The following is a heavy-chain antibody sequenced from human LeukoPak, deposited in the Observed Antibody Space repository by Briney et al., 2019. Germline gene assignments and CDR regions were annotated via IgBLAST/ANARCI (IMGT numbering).Heavy chain of an antibody. Sequence: GGSLRLSCAASGFTFGSYSMSWVRQAPGKGLEWVSYISSSGSTIYYADSVKGRFTISRDNAKNSLYLQMNSLRAEDTAVYYCARDDYCSGGSCRHFDYWGQGTLVTVSS. V-gene: IGHV3-11*01. D-gene: IGHD2-15*01. CDR2: ISSSGSTI. CDR3: ARDDYCSGGSCRHFDY. CDR1: GFTFGSYS. J-gene: IGHJ4*02.